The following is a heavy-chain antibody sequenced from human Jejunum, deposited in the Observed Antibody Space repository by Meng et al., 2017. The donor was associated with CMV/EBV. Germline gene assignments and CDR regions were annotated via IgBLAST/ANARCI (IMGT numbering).Heavy chain of an antibody. J-gene: IGHJ4*02. CDR2: ISTNGDST. CDR1: GFTVSRYP. V-gene: IGHV3-64*02. D-gene: IGHD1-26*01. CDR3: AREAPNGSYDY. Sequence: AASGFTVSRYPLHLDRQAPGKGLESVSAISTNGDSTYYVDSVKGRFTISRDNSKSTLYLQMGSLRPEDMGVYYCAREAPNGSYDYWGQGTLVTVSS.